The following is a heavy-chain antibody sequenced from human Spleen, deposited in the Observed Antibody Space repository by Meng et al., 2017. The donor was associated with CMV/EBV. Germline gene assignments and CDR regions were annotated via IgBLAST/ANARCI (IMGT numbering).Heavy chain of an antibody. CDR3: ARGYCGSDSCPPKA. Sequence: GESLKISCKGSRYRFSSYWIGWVRQLPGKGLEWMGFLYPGDSDPIYSPSLQGQVTISADTSISTAYLQWSSLRASDTGIYYCARGYCGSDSCPPKAWGQGTLVTVSS. CDR2: LYPGDSDP. J-gene: IGHJ5*02. D-gene: IGHD2-21*02. CDR1: RYRFSSYW. V-gene: IGHV5-51*01.